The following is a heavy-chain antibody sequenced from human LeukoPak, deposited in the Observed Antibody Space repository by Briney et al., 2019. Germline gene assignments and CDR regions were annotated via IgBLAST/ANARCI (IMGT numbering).Heavy chain of an antibody. D-gene: IGHD1-26*01. Sequence: SETLSLTCTVSGGSISSGGYFWSWIRQHPGKGLEWIGYIYHSGGTYYNPSLKSRLSMSVDTSKNQVSLKLSSVTAADTAVYYCARSPGSGSYLFDSWGQGTLVTVSS. V-gene: IGHV4-31*03. CDR2: IYHSGGT. CDR1: GGSISSGGYF. CDR3: ARSPGSGSYLFDS. J-gene: IGHJ4*02.